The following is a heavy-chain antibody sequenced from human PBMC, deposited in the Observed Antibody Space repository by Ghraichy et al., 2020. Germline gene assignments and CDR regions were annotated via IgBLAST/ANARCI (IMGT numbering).Heavy chain of an antibody. CDR3: ARVIYGGNRDYFDY. CDR1: GGSISSYY. D-gene: IGHD4-23*01. Sequence: SETLSLTCTVSGGSISSYYWSWIRQPAGKGLEWVGRIYTSGITNYNPSLKSRVTMSVDTSKNQFSLKLSSVTAADTAVYYCARVIYGGNRDYFDYWGQGTLVTASS. V-gene: IGHV4-4*07. J-gene: IGHJ4*02. CDR2: IYTSGIT.